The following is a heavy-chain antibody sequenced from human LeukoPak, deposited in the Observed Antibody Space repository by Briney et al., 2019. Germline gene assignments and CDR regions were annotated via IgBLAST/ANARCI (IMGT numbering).Heavy chain of an antibody. D-gene: IGHD3-10*01. CDR3: AFWFGPESLSDAFDI. CDR2: INTNTGNP. CDR1: GYTFTSYA. J-gene: IGHJ3*02. Sequence: ASVKVSCKASGYTFTSYAMNWVRQAPGQGLEWMGWINTNTGNPTYAQGFTGRFVFSLDTSVSTAYLQIGSLKAEDTAVFYCAFWFGPESLSDAFDIWGQGTMVTVSS. V-gene: IGHV7-4-1*01.